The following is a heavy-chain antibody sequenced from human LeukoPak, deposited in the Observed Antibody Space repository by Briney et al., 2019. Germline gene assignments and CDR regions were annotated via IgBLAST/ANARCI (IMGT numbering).Heavy chain of an antibody. CDR2: ISGSGGST. CDR3: ASSGQIDTMVRGVNWFDP. J-gene: IGHJ5*02. V-gene: IGHV3-23*01. CDR1: GFTFSSYA. D-gene: IGHD3-10*01. Sequence: RPRGSLRLSCAASGFTFSSYAMSWVRQAPGKGLEWVSAISGSGGSTYYADSVKGRFTISRDNSKNTLYLQMNSLRAEDTAVYYCASSGQIDTMVRGVNWFDPWGQGTLVTVSS.